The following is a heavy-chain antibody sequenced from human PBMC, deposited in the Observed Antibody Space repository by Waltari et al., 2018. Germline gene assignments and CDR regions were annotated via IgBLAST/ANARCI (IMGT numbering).Heavy chain of an antibody. V-gene: IGHV4-39*01. D-gene: IGHD3-10*01. Sequence: QLQLQESGPGLVKPSETLSLTSSVSGDSVTSGSYYWGWIRQPPRKGLEWIGIMYYRGSSYSNPSLKSRVTISVDTSKNQFSLKLSSVAAADTAVYYCARAFGSGSYAWFDSWGQGTLVTVSS. CDR1: GDSVTSGSYY. J-gene: IGHJ5*01. CDR3: ARAFGSGSYAWFDS. CDR2: MYYRGSS.